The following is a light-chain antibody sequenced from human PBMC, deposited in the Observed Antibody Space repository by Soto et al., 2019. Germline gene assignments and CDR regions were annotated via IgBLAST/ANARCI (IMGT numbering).Light chain of an antibody. CDR2: EVS. CDR3: CSYTSSTPPL. V-gene: IGLV2-14*01. J-gene: IGLJ2*01. CDR1: SSDVGGYHY. Sequence: QSALTQPASVSGSPGQSITISGTGSSSDVGGYHYVSWYQQYPAEAPKLVISEVSNRPSGVSNRFSGSKSGNTASLTISGLQAEDEADYYCCSYTSSTPPLFGGGTKLTVL.